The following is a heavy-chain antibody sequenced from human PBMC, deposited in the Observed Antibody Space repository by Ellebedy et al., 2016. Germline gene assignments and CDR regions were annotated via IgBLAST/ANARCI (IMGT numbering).Heavy chain of an antibody. CDR2: ISAYNGNT. D-gene: IGHD6-19*01. Sequence: ASVKVSCKASGYTFTSYGISWVRQAPGQGLEWMGWISAYNGNTNYAQKLQGRVTMTTDTSTSTAYMELGSLRSDDTAVYYCARDPSSGWQGGDLFQHWGQGTLVTVSS. V-gene: IGHV1-18*01. CDR1: GYTFTSYG. CDR3: ARDPSSGWQGGDLFQH. J-gene: IGHJ1*01.